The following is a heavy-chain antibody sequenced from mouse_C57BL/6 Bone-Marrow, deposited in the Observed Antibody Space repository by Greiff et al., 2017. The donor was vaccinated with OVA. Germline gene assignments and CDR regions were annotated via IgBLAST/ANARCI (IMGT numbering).Heavy chain of an antibody. D-gene: IGHD1-1*01. J-gene: IGHJ3*01. CDR3: ARSSHYYGSTWFAY. CDR2: IDPNSGGT. Sequence: VQLQQPGAELVKPGASVKLSCKASGYTFTSYWMHWVKQRPGRGLEWIGRIDPNSGGTKYNEKFKSKATLTVDKPSSTANMQLSSLPSEYSAVYYCARSSHYYGSTWFAYWGQGTLVTVSA. CDR1: GYTFTSYW. V-gene: IGHV1-72*01.